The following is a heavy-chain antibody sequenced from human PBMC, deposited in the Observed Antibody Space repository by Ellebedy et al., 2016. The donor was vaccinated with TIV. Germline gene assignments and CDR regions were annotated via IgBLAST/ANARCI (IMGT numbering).Heavy chain of an antibody. CDR1: GFTFSRAA. V-gene: IGHV3-15*07. Sequence: PGGSLRLSCATSGFTFSRAAMNWVRQAPGKGLEWVGRIKSKSSGGTTDYAAPGKGRFTISRDDSKNTLYLQMNSLKTEDTGVYYCGYGSGNYYRARWGQGTPVTVSS. D-gene: IGHD3-10*01. CDR3: GYGSGNYYRAR. CDR2: IKSKSSGGTT. J-gene: IGHJ4*02.